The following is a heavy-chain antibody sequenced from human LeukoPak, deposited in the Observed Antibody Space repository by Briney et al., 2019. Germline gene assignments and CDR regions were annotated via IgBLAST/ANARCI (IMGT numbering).Heavy chain of an antibody. CDR1: GGSISSHH. CDR3: ARGWGRGYSYTLSR. D-gene: IGHD5-18*01. V-gene: IGHV4-59*11. CDR2: IYYSGST. Sequence: SETLSLTCTVSGGSISSHHWSWIRQPPGKGLEWIGYIYYSGSTNYNPSLKSRVTTSVDTSKNQFSLKLSSVTAADTAVYYCARGWGRGYSYTLSRWGQGTLVTVSP. J-gene: IGHJ4*02.